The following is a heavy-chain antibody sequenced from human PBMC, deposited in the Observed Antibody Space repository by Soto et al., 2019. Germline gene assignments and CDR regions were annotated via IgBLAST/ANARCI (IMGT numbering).Heavy chain of an antibody. V-gene: IGHV4-34*01. CDR2: INHSGIT. D-gene: IGHD1-1*01. J-gene: IGHJ4*02. CDR3: VRGPYNYNSRYFDY. CDR1: GGSFSGYF. Sequence: SETLSLTCTVSGGSFSGYFWTWIRQPPGKGLEWLAEINHSGITNYNPSVESRVSMSVDTSKNQFSLRLYSATAADTAVYYCVRGPYNYNSRYFDYWGQGTLVTVSS.